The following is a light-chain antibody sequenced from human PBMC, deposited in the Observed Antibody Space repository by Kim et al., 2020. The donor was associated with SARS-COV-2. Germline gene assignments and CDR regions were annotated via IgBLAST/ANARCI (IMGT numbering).Light chain of an antibody. J-gene: IGLJ3*02. Sequence: GQTITISCTGTSSDVGGYNSVSWYQQYPGRVPTLMIYDVTKRPSGVSHRFSGSKSGNTASLTISGLQTGDEAHYYCTSYTSSRTWVFGGGTKLTVL. CDR2: DVT. CDR3: TSYTSSRTWV. V-gene: IGLV2-14*03. CDR1: SSDVGGYNS.